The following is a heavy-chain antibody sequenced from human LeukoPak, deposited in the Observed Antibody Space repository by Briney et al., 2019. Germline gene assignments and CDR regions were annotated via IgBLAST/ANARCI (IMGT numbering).Heavy chain of an antibody. Sequence: PGGSLRLSCAASGFTFSSYSMNWVRQAPGKGLEWVSSISSSSSYIYYADSAKGRFTISRDNAKNSLYLQMNSLRAEDTAVDYCAGDVIAAEAGDAFDIWGQGKMVTVSS. CDR1: GFTFSSYS. D-gene: IGHD6-13*01. J-gene: IGHJ3*02. V-gene: IGHV3-21*01. CDR3: AGDVIAAEAGDAFDI. CDR2: ISSSSSYI.